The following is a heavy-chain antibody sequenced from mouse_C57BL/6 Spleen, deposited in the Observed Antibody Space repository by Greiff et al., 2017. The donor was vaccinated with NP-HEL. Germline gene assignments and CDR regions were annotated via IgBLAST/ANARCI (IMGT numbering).Heavy chain of an antibody. CDR3: AKIYYDYAVGFAD. Sequence: EVMLVESGGDLVKPGGSLKLSCAASGFTFSSYGMSWVRQTPDKRLEWVATISSGGSYTYYPDSVKGRFTISRDNAKNTLYLQMSSLKSEDTAMYYCAKIYYDYAVGFADWGQGTLVTVSA. J-gene: IGHJ3*01. CDR2: ISSGGSYT. D-gene: IGHD2-4*01. V-gene: IGHV5-6*01. CDR1: GFTFSSYG.